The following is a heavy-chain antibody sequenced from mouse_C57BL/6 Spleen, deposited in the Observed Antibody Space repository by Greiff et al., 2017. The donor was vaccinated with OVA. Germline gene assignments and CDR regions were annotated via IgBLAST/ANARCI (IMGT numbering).Heavy chain of an antibody. V-gene: IGHV1-81*01. CDR1: GYTFTSYG. CDR3: ARGKFITTVDV. CDR2: IYPRSGNT. J-gene: IGHJ1*03. Sequence: QVQLKQSGAELARPGASVKLSCKASGYTFTSYGISWVKQRTGQGLEWIGEIYPRSGNTYYNEKFKGKATLTADKSSSTAYMELRSLTSEDSAVYFCARGKFITTVDVWGTGTTVTVSS. D-gene: IGHD1-1*01.